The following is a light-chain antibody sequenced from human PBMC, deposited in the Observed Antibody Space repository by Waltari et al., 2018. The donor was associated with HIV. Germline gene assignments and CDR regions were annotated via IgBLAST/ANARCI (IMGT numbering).Light chain of an antibody. V-gene: IGLV2-23*02. J-gene: IGLJ2*01. CDR3: CSYAGSSTLI. CDR2: EVS. CDR1: RRELWSFNI. Sequence: QSALTHPASVSGAPGQTITISCTGTRRELWSFNIVSWYQQNPDKAPKLMIYEVSKRPSGVSNRFSGSKSGNTASLTISGLQAEDEAAYYCCSYAGSSTLIFGGGTKLTVL.